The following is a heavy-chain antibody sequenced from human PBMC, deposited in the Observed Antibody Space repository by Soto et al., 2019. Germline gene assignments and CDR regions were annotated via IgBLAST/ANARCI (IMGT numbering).Heavy chain of an antibody. J-gene: IGHJ4*02. CDR2: IWYDGSNK. Sequence: SLRLSCAASGFTFSSYGMHWVRQAPGKGLEWVAVIWYDGSNKYYADSVKGRFTISRDNSKNTLYLQMNSLRAEDTAVYYCARDVVYYDSSGLADYWGQGTLVTVSS. CDR1: GFTFSSYG. V-gene: IGHV3-33*01. D-gene: IGHD3-22*01. CDR3: ARDVVYYDSSGLADY.